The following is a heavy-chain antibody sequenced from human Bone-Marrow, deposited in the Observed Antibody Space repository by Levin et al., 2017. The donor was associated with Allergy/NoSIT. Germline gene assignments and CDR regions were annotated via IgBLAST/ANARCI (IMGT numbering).Heavy chain of an antibody. Sequence: SETLSLTCAVYGGSFSGYYWSWIRQPPGKGLEWIGEINHSGSTNYNPSLKSRVTISVDTSKNQFSLKLSSVTAADTAVYYCARVRYYYDSSGSDYWGQGTLVTVSS. D-gene: IGHD3-22*01. J-gene: IGHJ4*02. V-gene: IGHV4-34*01. CDR2: INHSGST. CDR1: GGSFSGYY. CDR3: ARVRYYYDSSGSDY.